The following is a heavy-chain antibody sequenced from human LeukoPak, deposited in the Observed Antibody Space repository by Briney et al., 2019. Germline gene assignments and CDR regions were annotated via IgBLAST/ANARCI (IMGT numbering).Heavy chain of an antibody. CDR2: MSPNSGGT. V-gene: IGHV1-2*02. Sequence: ASVKVSCKASGYTLTGCYMHWVRQAPGQGLERMGWMSPNSGGTKYAQKFQGRVTMTRDTSISTAYMELSRLRSDDTAMYYCARDKLGLGELSLYDQWGQGTLVTVFS. J-gene: IGHJ5*02. CDR1: GYTLTGCY. D-gene: IGHD3-16*02. CDR3: ARDKLGLGELSLYDQ.